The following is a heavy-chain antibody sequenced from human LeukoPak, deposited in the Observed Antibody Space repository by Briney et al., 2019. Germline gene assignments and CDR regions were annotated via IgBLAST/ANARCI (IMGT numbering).Heavy chain of an antibody. Sequence: PSETLSLTCAVYGGSFSGYYWSWIRQPPGKGLECIGEINHSGSTNYNPSLKSRVTISVDTSKNQFSLKLSSVTAADTAVYYCARHQGQSGWYMQTWRNGYYYYVDVWGKGTTVTISS. V-gene: IGHV4-34*01. CDR1: GGSFSGYY. J-gene: IGHJ6*03. CDR3: ARHQGQSGWYMQTWRNGYYYYVDV. CDR2: INHSGST. D-gene: IGHD6-19*01.